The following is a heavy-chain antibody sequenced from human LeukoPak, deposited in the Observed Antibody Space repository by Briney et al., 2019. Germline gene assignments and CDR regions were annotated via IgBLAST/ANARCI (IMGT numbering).Heavy chain of an antibody. Sequence: PAASVKVSCKASGYTFTSYGISWVRQAPGQGLEWMGWISAYNGNTNYAQKLQGRVTMTTDTSTSTAYMELRSLRSDDTAVYYCARRLHSYYDYVWGSYRLTYDAFDIWGQGTMVTVSS. J-gene: IGHJ3*02. CDR2: ISAYNGNT. CDR3: ARRLHSYYDYVWGSYRLTYDAFDI. V-gene: IGHV1-18*01. D-gene: IGHD3-16*02. CDR1: GYTFTSYG.